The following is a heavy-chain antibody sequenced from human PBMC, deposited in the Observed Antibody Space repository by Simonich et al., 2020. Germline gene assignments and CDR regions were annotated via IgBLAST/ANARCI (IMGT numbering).Heavy chain of an antibody. J-gene: IGHJ6*02. CDR3: ARSLGYYYYYYGMDV. Sequence: QVQLQESGPVLVKPSETLSLTCTVSGGSISSYYWSWIRQPPGKGLGWIVYIYYSGCTNYNPSLKIRVTISVDTSKTQFSLKLSSVTAADTAVYYCARSLGYYYYYYGMDVWGQGTTVTVSS. CDR1: GGSISSYY. D-gene: IGHD1-26*01. CDR2: IYYSGCT. V-gene: IGHV4-59*08.